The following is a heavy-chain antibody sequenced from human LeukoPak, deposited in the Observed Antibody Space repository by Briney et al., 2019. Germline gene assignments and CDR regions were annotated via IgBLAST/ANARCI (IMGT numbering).Heavy chain of an antibody. CDR3: ARASPYGPGSYDAFDI. V-gene: IGHV4-31*03. D-gene: IGHD3-10*01. Sequence: SETLSLTCTVSGGSISSCGYYWSWIRQHPGKGLEWIGYIYYSGSTYYNPSLKSRVTISVDTSKNQFPLKLSSVTAADTAVYYCARASPYGPGSYDAFDIWGQGTMVTVSS. CDR2: IYYSGST. CDR1: GGSISSCGYY. J-gene: IGHJ3*02.